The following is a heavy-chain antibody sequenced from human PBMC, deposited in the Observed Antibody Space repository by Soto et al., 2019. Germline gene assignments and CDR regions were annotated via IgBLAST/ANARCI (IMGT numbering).Heavy chain of an antibody. CDR3: ASNTAMGYYFDY. D-gene: IGHD5-18*01. CDR2: IYYSGST. CDR1: GGSISSSSYY. V-gene: IGHV4-39*01. J-gene: IGHJ4*02. Sequence: SETLSLTCTVSGGSISSSSYYWGWIRQPPGKGLEWIGSIYYSGSTYYNPSLKSRVTISVDTSKNQSSLKLSSVTAADTAVYYCASNTAMGYYFDYWGQGTLVTVSS.